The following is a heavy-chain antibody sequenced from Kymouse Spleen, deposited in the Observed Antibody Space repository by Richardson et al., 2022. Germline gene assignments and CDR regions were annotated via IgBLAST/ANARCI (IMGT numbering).Heavy chain of an antibody. J-gene: IGHJ6*02. CDR2: IWYDGSNK. V-gene: IGHV3-33*01. Sequence: QVQLVESGGGVVQPGRSLRLSCAASGFTFSSYGMHWVRQAPGKGLEWVAVIWYDGSNKYYADSVKGRFTISRDNSKNTLYLQMNSLRAEDTAVYYCAREGIVLMVYAIGPYYYYGMDVWGQGTTVTVSS. CDR3: AREGIVLMVYAIGPYYYYGMDV. D-gene: IGHD2-8*01. CDR1: GFTFSSYG.